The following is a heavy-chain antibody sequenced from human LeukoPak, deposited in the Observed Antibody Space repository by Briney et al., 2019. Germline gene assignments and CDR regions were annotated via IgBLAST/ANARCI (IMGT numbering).Heavy chain of an antibody. CDR3: AKDQKVAVAGSFDY. CDR1: GFTFSSYA. J-gene: IGHJ4*02. CDR2: ISGSGGST. D-gene: IGHD6-19*01. V-gene: IGHV3-23*01. Sequence: QTGGSLRLSCAASGFTFSSYAMSWVRQAPGKGLEWVSAISGSGGSTYYADSVKGRFTISRDNSKNTLYLQMNSLRAEDTAVYYCAKDQKVAVAGSFDYWGQGTLVTVSS.